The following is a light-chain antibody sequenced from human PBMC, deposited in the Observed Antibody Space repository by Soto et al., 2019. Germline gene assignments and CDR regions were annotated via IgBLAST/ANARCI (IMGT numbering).Light chain of an antibody. CDR1: NIGSKS. CDR3: QVWDSSSDHFV. CDR2: YDS. V-gene: IGLV3-21*04. J-gene: IGLJ2*01. Sequence: SYELTQPPSVSVAPGKTARITCGGNNIGSKSVHWYQQKPGQAPVLVIYYDSDRPSGIPERFSGSNSGNTATLTISRVEAGDEDDYYCQVWDSSSDHFVFGGGTQLTVL.